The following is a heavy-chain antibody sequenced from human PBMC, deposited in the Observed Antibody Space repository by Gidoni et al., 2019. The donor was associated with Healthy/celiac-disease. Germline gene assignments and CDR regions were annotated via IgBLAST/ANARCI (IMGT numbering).Heavy chain of an antibody. D-gene: IGHD3-10*01. CDR3: AREAGYYGSGNGMDV. J-gene: IGHJ6*02. CDR1: GYTFTGYY. Sequence: QVQLVQSGAEVKKPGASVKVSCKASGYTFTGYYMHWVRQAPGQGLEWMGWINPNSGGTNYAQKFQGRVTMTRDTSISTAYMELSRLRSDDTAVYYCAREAGYYGSGNGMDVWGQGTTVTVSS. CDR2: INPNSGGT. V-gene: IGHV1-2*02.